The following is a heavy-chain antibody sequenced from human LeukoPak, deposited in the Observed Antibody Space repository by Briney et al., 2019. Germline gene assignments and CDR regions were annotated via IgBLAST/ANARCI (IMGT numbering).Heavy chain of an antibody. CDR2: IYYSGST. V-gene: IGHV4-59*08. CDR1: GGSLSSYY. D-gene: IGHD2-21*02. Sequence: SETLSLTCTVSGGSLSSYYWSWVRQPPGKGLEWIGYIYYSGSTNYNPSLKSRVTISVDTSKNQFSLKLSSVAAADTAVYYCATRDNYYYYMDVWGKGTTVTVSS. CDR3: ATRDNYYYYMDV. J-gene: IGHJ6*03.